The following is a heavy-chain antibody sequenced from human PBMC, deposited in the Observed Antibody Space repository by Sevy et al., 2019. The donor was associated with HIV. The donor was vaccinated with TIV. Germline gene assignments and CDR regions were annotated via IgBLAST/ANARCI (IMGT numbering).Heavy chain of an antibody. CDR2: IYYSGST. CDR3: ARGTEGWDYYYGMDV. Sequence: SETLSLTCTVSGGSISSGGYYWSWIRQHPGKGLEWIGYIYYSGSTHYNPSLKSRVTISVDTSKNQFSLKLSSVTAADTAVYYCARGTEGWDYYYGMDVWGQGTTVTVSS. D-gene: IGHD1-1*01. J-gene: IGHJ6*02. CDR1: GGSISSGGYY. V-gene: IGHV4-31*03.